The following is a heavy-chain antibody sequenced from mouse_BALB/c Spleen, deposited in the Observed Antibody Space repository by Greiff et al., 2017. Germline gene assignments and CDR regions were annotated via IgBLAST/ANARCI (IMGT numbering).Heavy chain of an antibody. V-gene: IGHV5-4*02. CDR1: GFTFSDYY. CDR3: ARDGSMITTRSLYFAMDY. Sequence: EVHLVESGGGLVKPGGSLKLSCAASGFTFSDYYMYWVRQTPEKRLEWVATISDGGSYTYYPDSVKGRFTISRDNAKNNLYLQMSSLKSEDTAMYYCARDGSMITTRSLYFAMDYWGQGTSVTVSS. J-gene: IGHJ4*01. D-gene: IGHD2-4*01. CDR2: ISDGGSYT.